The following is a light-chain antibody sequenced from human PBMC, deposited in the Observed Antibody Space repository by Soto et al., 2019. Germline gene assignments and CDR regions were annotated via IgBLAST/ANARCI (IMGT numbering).Light chain of an antibody. V-gene: IGKV3-20*01. CDR1: HSINTSF. J-gene: IGKJ3*01. CDR3: QQYASAPFS. CDR2: AAS. Sequence: EIVLTKSPGPLSLSPGDRATLSCRASHSINTSFLAWFQQKPGQAPRLLIYAASTRATGIPDRFSGSASETDFTLTINRLEPEDSAVYYCQQYASAPFSLGPGTKVDIK.